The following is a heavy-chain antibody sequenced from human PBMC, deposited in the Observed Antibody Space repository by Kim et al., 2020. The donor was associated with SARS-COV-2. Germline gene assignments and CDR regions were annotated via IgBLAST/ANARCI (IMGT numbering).Heavy chain of an antibody. CDR3: AKGVQWGLRYGMDV. CDR2: ISWNSGSI. J-gene: IGHJ6*02. D-gene: IGHD6-19*01. V-gene: IGHV3-9*01. CDR1: GFTFDDYA. Sequence: GGSLRLSCAASGFTFDDYAMHWVRQAPGKGLEWVSGISWNSGSIGYADSVKGRFTISRDNAKNSLYLQMNSLRAEDTALYYCAKGVQWGLRYGMDVWGQGTTVTVSS.